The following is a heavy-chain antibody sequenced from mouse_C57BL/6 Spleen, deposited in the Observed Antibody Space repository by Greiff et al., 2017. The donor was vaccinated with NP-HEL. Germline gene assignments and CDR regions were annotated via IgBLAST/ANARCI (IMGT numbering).Heavy chain of an antibody. CDR2: IHPNSGST. V-gene: IGHV1-64*01. CDR1: GYTFTSYW. D-gene: IGHD4-1*01. CDR3: ARGANWDQFTSYYAMDY. J-gene: IGHJ4*01. Sequence: QVQLQQPGAELVKPGASVKLSCKASGYTFTSYWMHWVKQRPGQGLEWIGMIHPNSGSTNYNEKFKSKATLTVDKSSSTAYMQLSSLTSEDSAVYYCARGANWDQFTSYYAMDYWGQGTSVTVSS.